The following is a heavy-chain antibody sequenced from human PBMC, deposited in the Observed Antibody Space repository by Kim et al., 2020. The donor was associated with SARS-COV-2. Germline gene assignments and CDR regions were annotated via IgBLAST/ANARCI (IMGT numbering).Heavy chain of an antibody. CDR3: ARTMVRGVIYYYYYGMDV. D-gene: IGHD3-10*01. J-gene: IGHJ6*02. Sequence: KSRVTISVDTSKNQFSLKLSSVTAADTAVYYCARTMVRGVIYYYYYGMDVWGQGTTVTVSS. V-gene: IGHV4-34*01.